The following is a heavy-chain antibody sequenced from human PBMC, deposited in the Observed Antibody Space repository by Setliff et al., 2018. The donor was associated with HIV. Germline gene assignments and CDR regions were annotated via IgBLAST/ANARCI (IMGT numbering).Heavy chain of an antibody. CDR3: ARSRTSSGYYGVTGYGMDV. CDR2: IYYSGST. J-gene: IGHJ6*02. D-gene: IGHD3-22*01. Sequence: KPSETLSLTCTVSGGSISSDYWSWIRQPPGKGLEWIGYIYYSGSTNYNPSLKSRVTISVATSKNQFSLKLNSVTTADTAVYYCARSRTSSGYYGVTGYGMDVWGQGTTGTSP. CDR1: GGSISSDY. V-gene: IGHV4-59*01.